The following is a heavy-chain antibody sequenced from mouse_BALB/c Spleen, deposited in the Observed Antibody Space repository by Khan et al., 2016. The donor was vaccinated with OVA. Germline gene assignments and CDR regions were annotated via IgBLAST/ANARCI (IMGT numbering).Heavy chain of an antibody. CDR1: GFTFSNYA. CDR3: ARDYWFAY. CDR2: ISSGDST. V-gene: IGHV5-6-5*01. J-gene: IGHJ3*01. Sequence: EVQLQESGGGLVKPGGSLKLSCAASGFTFSNYAMSWVRQSPEKRLEWVASISSGDSTYYPDSVKGRFTISRDNARNILYLQMSSRRSEDTAMYYCARDYWFAYWGQGTLVTVSA.